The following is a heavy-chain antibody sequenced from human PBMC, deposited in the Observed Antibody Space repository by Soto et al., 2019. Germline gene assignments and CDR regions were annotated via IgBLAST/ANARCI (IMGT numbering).Heavy chain of an antibody. J-gene: IGHJ4*02. CDR1: GFTFRESA. D-gene: IGHD6-19*01. Sequence: PGGSLRLSCAASGFTFRESAMNWVRQAPGKGLEWVASIRDTGASTWQAESVRGRLSISRDNSKNTLYLHMNSLRGEDAAVYYRAKGRGSGWAWYFDNWGQGSLVTVSS. V-gene: IGHV3-23*01. CDR2: IRDTGAST. CDR3: AKGRGSGWAWYFDN.